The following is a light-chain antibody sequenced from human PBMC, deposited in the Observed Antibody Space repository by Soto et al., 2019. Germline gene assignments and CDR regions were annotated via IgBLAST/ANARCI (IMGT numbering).Light chain of an antibody. J-gene: IGLJ1*01. CDR3: FSYVGSSPLYV. CDR1: SSHIGSSNL. V-gene: IGLV2-23*01. CDR2: EGN. Sequence: QSALTQPASVSGSPGQSITISCTASSSHIGSSNLVSWYQHHSGKAPKLIIYEGNKRPSGVSNRFSGSKSGKTASLTISGLQAEDEGTSYCFSYVGSSPLYVFGPGTK.